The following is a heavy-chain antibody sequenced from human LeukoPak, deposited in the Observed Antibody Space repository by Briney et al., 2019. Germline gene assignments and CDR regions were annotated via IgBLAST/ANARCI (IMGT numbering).Heavy chain of an antibody. CDR3: ARRSCGGKFEGYEYFYMDV. CDR2: TYYRSKWYN. V-gene: IGHV6-1*01. J-gene: IGHJ6*03. Sequence: SQTLSLTCAISGDSVSINSATWNWIRQSPSSGLEWLGRTYYRSKWYNDYAVSVKSRITINPDTSKNQFSLQLDSLTPEDTAVYYCARRSCGGKFEGYEYFYMDVWGKGTTVTVSS. D-gene: IGHD4-23*01. CDR1: GDSVSINSAT.